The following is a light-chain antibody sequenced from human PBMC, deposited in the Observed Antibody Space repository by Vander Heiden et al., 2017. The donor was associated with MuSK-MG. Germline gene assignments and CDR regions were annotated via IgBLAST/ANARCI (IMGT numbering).Light chain of an antibody. CDR1: QSILYSSNNKNY. V-gene: IGKV4-1*01. Sequence: DIVMTQSPDPLAVSLGERATINCRSSQSILYSSNNKNYLAWYQQKPGQPPKLLIYWASIRESGVPDRFSGSGSGTDFTLTISSLQAEDVAVYYCQQDDSTPWTFGQGTKVEIK. CDR3: QQDDSTPWT. CDR2: WAS. J-gene: IGKJ1*01.